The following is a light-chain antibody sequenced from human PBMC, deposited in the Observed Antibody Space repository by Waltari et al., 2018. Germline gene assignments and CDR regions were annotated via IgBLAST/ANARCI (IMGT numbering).Light chain of an antibody. CDR1: QSVRSY. J-gene: IGKJ2*01. CDR2: DAS. V-gene: IGKV3-11*01. Sequence: EIVLTQSPATLSLSPGETATLSCRASQSVRSYLAWYQKKPGQAPRLLISDASNRATGIPARFSGSGSGTDFTLTISSLEPEDFAVYYCHQRSDWTRTFGQGTKVEIK. CDR3: HQRSDWTRT.